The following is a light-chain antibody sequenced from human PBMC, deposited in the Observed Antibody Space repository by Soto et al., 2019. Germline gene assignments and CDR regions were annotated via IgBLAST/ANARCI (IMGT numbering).Light chain of an antibody. Sequence: EIVLTQSPGTLSLSPGARATLSCRASQSVDRNYLAWYQHKPGQAPRLLIYGASTRATGIPDRFSGGGSGTDFTLTISRLEPEDFAVYYCHQYGLSPPYTFGPGTKVDIK. J-gene: IGKJ3*01. CDR3: HQYGLSPPYT. V-gene: IGKV3-20*01. CDR1: QSVDRNY. CDR2: GAS.